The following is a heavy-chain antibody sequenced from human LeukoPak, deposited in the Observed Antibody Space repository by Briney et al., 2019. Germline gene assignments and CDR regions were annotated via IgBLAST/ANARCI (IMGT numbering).Heavy chain of an antibody. Sequence: SVKVSCKASGYTFTSYDISWVRQAPGQGLEWMGGIIPIFGTANYAQKFQGRVTITADESTSTAYMELSSLRSEDTAVYYCARQIMYYYGSGSPGGEAFDIWGQGTMVTVSS. D-gene: IGHD3-10*01. J-gene: IGHJ3*02. CDR1: GYTFTSYD. CDR3: ARQIMYYYGSGSPGGEAFDI. CDR2: IIPIFGTA. V-gene: IGHV1-69*13.